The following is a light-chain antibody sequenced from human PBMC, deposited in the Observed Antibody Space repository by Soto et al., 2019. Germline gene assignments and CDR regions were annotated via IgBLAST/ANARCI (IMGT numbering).Light chain of an antibody. J-gene: IGKJ1*01. CDR3: QQYNIWPLWT. V-gene: IGKV3-15*01. CDR2: AAS. Sequence: EIVMKQSPATLSMSPGDRPTLYCRARESVTSSLGWYQQKPGQPPRLVIYAASTRATDVPASFSGGGSETEFTLTISSLQSEDFAVYFCQQYNIWPLWTFGQGTKVDIK. CDR1: ESVTSS.